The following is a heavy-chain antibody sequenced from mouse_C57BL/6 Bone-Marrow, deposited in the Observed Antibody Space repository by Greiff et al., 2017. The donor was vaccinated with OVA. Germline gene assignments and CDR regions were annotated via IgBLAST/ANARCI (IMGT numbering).Heavy chain of an antibody. CDR1: GYSITSGYD. V-gene: IGHV3-1*01. CDR2: ISYSGST. D-gene: IGHD2-1*01. J-gene: IGHJ3*01. Sequence: VQLKESGPGMVKPSQSLSLTCTVTGYSITSGYDWHWIRHFPGNKLEWMGYISYSGSTNYNPSLKSRISITHDTSKNHFFLKLNSVTTEDTATYYCARGEGATMVKRAWFAYWGQGTLVTVSA. CDR3: ARGEGATMVKRAWFAY.